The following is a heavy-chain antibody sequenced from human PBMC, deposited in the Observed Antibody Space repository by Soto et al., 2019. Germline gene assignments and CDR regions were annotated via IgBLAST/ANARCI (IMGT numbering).Heavy chain of an antibody. CDR3: ARDPNYYDSSWEAFDI. CDR1: GGTFSSYA. Sequence: GISVKVSCTASGGTFSSYAISWVRQAPGQGLEWMGWISAYNGNTNYAQKLQGRVTMTTDTSPSTAYMGLRSLRSDDTAVYYCARDPNYYDSSWEAFDIWGQGTMVTVSS. J-gene: IGHJ3*02. D-gene: IGHD3-22*01. V-gene: IGHV1-18*01. CDR2: ISAYNGNT.